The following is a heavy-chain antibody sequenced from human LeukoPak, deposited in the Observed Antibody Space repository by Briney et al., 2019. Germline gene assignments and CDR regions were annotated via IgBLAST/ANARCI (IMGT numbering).Heavy chain of an antibody. CDR2: IYSGGTT. D-gene: IGHD5-12*01. CDR1: GFTVSTNY. V-gene: IGHV3-66*01. Sequence: GGSLRLSCAASGFTVSTNYMTWVRQAPGKGLEWVSVIYSGGTTYYVDSVKGRFSISRDNSKNMLYLQMNSLRAEDTAVYYCARYDYGRSGFDYWGQGTLVTVSS. J-gene: IGHJ4*02. CDR3: ARYDYGRSGFDY.